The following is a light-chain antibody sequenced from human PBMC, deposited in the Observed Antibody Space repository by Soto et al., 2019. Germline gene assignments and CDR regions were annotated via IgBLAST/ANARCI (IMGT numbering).Light chain of an antibody. CDR2: EVS. J-gene: IGLJ2*01. CDR3: SSYTSSSTLGVV. CDR1: SSDVGGYNY. V-gene: IGLV2-14*01. Sequence: QSVLTQPASVSGSPGQSITISCTGTSSDVGGYNYVSWYQQHPGKAPKLMICEVSNRPSGVSNRFSGSKSGNTASLTISGLQAEDEADYYCSSYTSSSTLGVVFGGGTKVTVL.